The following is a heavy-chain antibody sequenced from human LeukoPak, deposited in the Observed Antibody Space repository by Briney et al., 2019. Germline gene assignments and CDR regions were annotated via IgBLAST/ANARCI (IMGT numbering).Heavy chain of an antibody. CDR1: GFTFTSYG. CDR2: IWYDGSSE. V-gene: IGHV3-33*01. D-gene: IGHD3-16*02. CDR3: ARGRSFDALDV. J-gene: IGHJ3*01. Sequence: GGSLRLSCAASGFTFTSYGFHWVRQPTGKGLEWVALIWYDGSSEYYVESVKGRFTISRDNSKNTLYLEMNSLRAEDTAVYYCARGRSFDALDVWGQGTMVAVSS.